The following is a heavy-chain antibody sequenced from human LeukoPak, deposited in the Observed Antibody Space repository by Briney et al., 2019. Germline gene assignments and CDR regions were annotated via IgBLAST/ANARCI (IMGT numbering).Heavy chain of an antibody. CDR3: AHWGSSGPFDY. CDR1: GFSVSSNY. CDR2: IYSGGST. D-gene: IGHD6-6*01. V-gene: IGHV3-66*01. J-gene: IGHJ4*02. Sequence: GGSLRLSCAASGFSVSSNYMSWVRQAPGKGLEWVSVIYSGGSTYYADSVKGRFTISRDNSKNTLYLQMNSLRAEDTAVYYCAHWGSSGPFDYWGQGTLVTVSS.